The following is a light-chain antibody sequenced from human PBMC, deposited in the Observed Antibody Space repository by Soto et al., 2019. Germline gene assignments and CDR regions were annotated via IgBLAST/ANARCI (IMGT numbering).Light chain of an antibody. CDR3: QQHNGLPLT. J-gene: IGKJ4*01. Sequence: EIVMTQSPATLSVAPGERATLSCRASQSISNNLAWYQQRPGQAPRLLIFGASTRATGIPARFSGSGSGTEFTLTISSLQSEDSAVYYCQQHNGLPLTFGGGTKVEIK. CDR1: QSISNN. CDR2: GAS. V-gene: IGKV3-15*01.